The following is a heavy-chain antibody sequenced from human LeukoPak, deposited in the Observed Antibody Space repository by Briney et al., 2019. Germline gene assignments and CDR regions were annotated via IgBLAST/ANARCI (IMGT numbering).Heavy chain of an antibody. CDR3: ARGMFDSSGYYIDY. Sequence: GGSLRLSCAASGFTFSSYSMNWVRQAPRKGLEWVSAISGSGSYISYADSMKGRFTISRDSAKNSVYLQMNSLRSEDTAVYYCARGMFDSSGYYIDYWGQGTLVTVSS. CDR1: GFTFSSYS. V-gene: IGHV3-21*06. D-gene: IGHD3-22*01. CDR2: ISGSGSYI. J-gene: IGHJ4*02.